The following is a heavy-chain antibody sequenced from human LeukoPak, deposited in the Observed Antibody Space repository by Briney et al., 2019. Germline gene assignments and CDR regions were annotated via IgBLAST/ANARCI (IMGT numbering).Heavy chain of an antibody. CDR1: GFTFSSYA. V-gene: IGHV3-23*01. Sequence: QAGGSLRLSCAASGFTFSSYAMSWVRQPPGRGLEWVSAIIGSGGSTYYADSVKGRFTISRDNSKNTLYLQMNSLRAEDTAVYYCAKGGRDDYVWGSYRPHAGYYFDYWGQRNLVTVSS. D-gene: IGHD3-16*02. CDR2: IIGSGGST. CDR3: AKGGRDDYVWGSYRPHAGYYFDY. J-gene: IGHJ4*02.